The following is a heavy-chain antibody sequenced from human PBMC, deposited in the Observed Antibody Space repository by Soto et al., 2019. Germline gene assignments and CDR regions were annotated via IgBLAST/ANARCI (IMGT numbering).Heavy chain of an antibody. CDR3: ARRTKVVATIADVFDI. V-gene: IGHV4-59*08. Sequence: SETLSLTCTVSGGSISIYYWTWIRQPPGKGLEWIGHIYHSGSTIYGPSLKSRVPILVETSKNHSSLRLSFVTPADPAFFYCARRTKVVATIADVFDIWGQGTMVTVSS. D-gene: IGHD5-12*01. CDR1: GGSISIYY. CDR2: IYHSGST. J-gene: IGHJ3*02.